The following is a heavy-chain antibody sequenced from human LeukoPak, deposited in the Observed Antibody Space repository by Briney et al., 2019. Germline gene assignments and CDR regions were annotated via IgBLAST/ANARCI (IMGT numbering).Heavy chain of an antibody. CDR2: INSDGSST. Sequence: GGSLRLSCAASGFTFSSYWMHWVRQAPGKGLVWVSRINSDGSSTSYADSVKGRFTISRDDAKNTPYLQMNSLRAEDTAVYYCRGTTTFFDYWGQGTLVTVSS. CDR3: RGTTTFFDY. J-gene: IGHJ4*02. V-gene: IGHV3-74*01. D-gene: IGHD1-1*01. CDR1: GFTFSSYW.